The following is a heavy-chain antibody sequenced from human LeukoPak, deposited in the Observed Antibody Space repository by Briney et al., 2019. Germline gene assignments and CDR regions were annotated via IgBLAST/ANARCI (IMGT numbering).Heavy chain of an antibody. CDR3: ARVGYNYGQFDY. CDR1: GFTFSSYA. J-gene: IGHJ4*02. D-gene: IGHD5-18*01. V-gene: IGHV3-30-3*01. Sequence: GGSLRLSCAASGFTFSSYAMHWVRQAPGKGLEWVAVISYDGSNKYYADSVKGRFTISRHNAKNSLSLHMNSLRAEDTAVFYCARVGYNYGQFDYWGQGTLVTVSS. CDR2: ISYDGSNK.